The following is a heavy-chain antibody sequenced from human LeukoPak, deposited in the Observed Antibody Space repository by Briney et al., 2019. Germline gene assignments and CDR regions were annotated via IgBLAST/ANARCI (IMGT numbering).Heavy chain of an antibody. D-gene: IGHD2-21*01. J-gene: IGHJ5*02. CDR2: IYYSGST. Sequence: PSETLSLTCTVSGGSISSSSYYWGWIRQPPGKGLEWIGSIYYSGSTYYNPPLKSRFTISVYTSKTQFSLKLRSVPAADTAVYYCASHSSDWSNWFDPWGQGTLVTVSS. CDR1: GGSISSSSYY. V-gene: IGHV4-39*01. CDR3: ASHSSDWSNWFDP.